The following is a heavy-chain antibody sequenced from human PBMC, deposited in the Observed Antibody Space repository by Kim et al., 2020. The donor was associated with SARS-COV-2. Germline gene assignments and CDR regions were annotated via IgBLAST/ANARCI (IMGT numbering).Heavy chain of an antibody. J-gene: IGHJ6*03. Sequence: SETLSLTCTVSGGSISSSSYYWGWIRQPPGKGLEWIGSIYYSGSTYYNPSLKSRVTISVDTSKNQFSLKLSSVTAADTAVYYCARRRVDYYYYYYMDVWGKGTTVTVSS. CDR3: ARRRVDYYYYYYMDV. CDR1: GGSISSSSYY. CDR2: IYYSGST. D-gene: IGHD2-15*01. V-gene: IGHV4-39*01.